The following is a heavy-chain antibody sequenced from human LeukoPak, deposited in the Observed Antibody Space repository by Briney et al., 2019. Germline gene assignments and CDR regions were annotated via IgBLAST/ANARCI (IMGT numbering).Heavy chain of an antibody. CDR2: INPDSGDT. Sequence: ASVKVSCKASGYTFTGYYMHWVRQAPGQGLEWMGSINPDSGDTNYAQNLQGRVTMTRDTSINTAYLDLSRLRSDDTAVYYCAIMGDTFGIWGQGTKVTVSS. J-gene: IGHJ3*02. D-gene: IGHD2-8*01. CDR1: GYTFTGYY. V-gene: IGHV1-2*02. CDR3: AIMGDTFGI.